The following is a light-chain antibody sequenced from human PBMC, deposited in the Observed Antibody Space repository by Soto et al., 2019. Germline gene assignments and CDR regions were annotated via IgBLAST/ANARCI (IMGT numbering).Light chain of an antibody. J-gene: IGKJ1*01. CDR3: LQYNTYPRT. V-gene: IGKV3-20*01. CDR2: ATS. Sequence: EIVLTQSPGTLSLSPGERATLSCRASQSVSSSYLAWYQQKPGQAPRLLIYATSSRATGIPDRFSGSGSGTDFTLTINRLEAEDFATYYCLQYNTYPRTFGQGTRVEIK. CDR1: QSVSSSY.